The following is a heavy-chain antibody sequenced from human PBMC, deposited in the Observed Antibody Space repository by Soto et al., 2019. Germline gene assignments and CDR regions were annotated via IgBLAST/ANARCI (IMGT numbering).Heavy chain of an antibody. V-gene: IGHV3-30-3*01. D-gene: IGHD3-16*02. J-gene: IGHJ4*02. Sequence: GGSLRLSCAASGLTFSSYAMHWVRQAPGKGLEWVAVISYDGSNKYYADSVKGRFTISRDNSKNTLYLQMNSLRAEDTAVYYCARSDYVWGSYRLLDYWGQGTLVTVSS. CDR2: ISYDGSNK. CDR3: ARSDYVWGSYRLLDY. CDR1: GLTFSSYA.